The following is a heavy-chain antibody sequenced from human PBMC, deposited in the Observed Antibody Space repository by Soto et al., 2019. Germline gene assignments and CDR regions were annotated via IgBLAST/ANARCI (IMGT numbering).Heavy chain of an antibody. CDR3: ARDLCSSTSCYDDYYYYYMDV. CDR2: ISSSSSTI. CDR1: GFTFSSYS. Sequence: EVQLVESGGGLVQPGGSLRLSCAASGFTFSSYSMNWVRQAPGKGLEWVSYISSSSSTIYYADSVKGRFTISRDNAKNSRYLQMNSLRAEDTAVYYCARDLCSSTSCYDDYYYYYMDVWGKGTTVTVSS. D-gene: IGHD2-2*01. J-gene: IGHJ6*03. V-gene: IGHV3-48*01.